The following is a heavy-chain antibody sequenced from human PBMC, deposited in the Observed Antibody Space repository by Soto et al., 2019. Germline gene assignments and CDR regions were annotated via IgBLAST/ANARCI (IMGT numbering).Heavy chain of an antibody. Sequence: PGGSLRLSCAASGFTFTTYAMSWVRQAPGKGLEWVSTVSATGGSAYYADSLKGRFTISRDNSKNTLSLQMNSLRAEDTALYYCAKGIYDYVWGSYRLEYFKHWGQGALVTVSS. CDR2: VSATGGSA. D-gene: IGHD3-16*02. V-gene: IGHV3-23*01. CDR3: AKGIYDYVWGSYRLEYFKH. CDR1: GFTFTTYA. J-gene: IGHJ1*01.